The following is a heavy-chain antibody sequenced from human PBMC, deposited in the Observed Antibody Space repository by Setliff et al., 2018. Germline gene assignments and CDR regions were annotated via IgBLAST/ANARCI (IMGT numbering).Heavy chain of an antibody. D-gene: IGHD3-22*01. CDR3: ARINFYVSSAYYYAPDY. V-gene: IGHV1-18*01. Sequence: ASVKVSCKASGYTFSDYGISWARQAPGQGLEWMAWINNYNFQTQYAQKFQGRVTVTTDKSTTTAYMELRSLTSDDTAVYFCARINFYVSSAYYYAPDYWGQGTMVTVSS. CDR1: GYTFSDYG. CDR2: INNYNFQT. J-gene: IGHJ4*02.